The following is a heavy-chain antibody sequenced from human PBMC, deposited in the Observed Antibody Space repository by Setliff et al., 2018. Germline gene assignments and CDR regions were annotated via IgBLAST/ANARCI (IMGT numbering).Heavy chain of an antibody. CDR2: IQKSGGT. V-gene: IGHV4-59*01. D-gene: IGHD3-3*01. CDR1: GVSISSYY. CDR3: ARLSWNGLRYYGLDV. J-gene: IGHJ6*02. Sequence: ASETLSLTCNVSGVSISSYYWSWIRQPPGKGLESIGYIQKSGGTNYNPALKSRVTISVDTSTNQFSLKLGSVTAADTAVYYCARLSWNGLRYYGLDVWGQGTTVTVSS.